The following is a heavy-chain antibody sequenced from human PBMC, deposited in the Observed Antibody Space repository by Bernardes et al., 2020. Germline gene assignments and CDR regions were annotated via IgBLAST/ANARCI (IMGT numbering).Heavy chain of an antibody. CDR3: ARRPFYDFWSGYPYFFDY. CDR1: GGSTSSSSYY. Sequence: SETLSLTCTVSGGSTSSSSYYWGWIRQPPGKGLQWIATIYYNGSTSYYPSLKSRVTISVDTSKNQFSLKLSSVTAADTAVYYCARRPFYDFWSGYPYFFDYWGQGTLVTVSS. D-gene: IGHD3-3*01. V-gene: IGHV4-39*01. CDR2: IYYNGST. J-gene: IGHJ4*02.